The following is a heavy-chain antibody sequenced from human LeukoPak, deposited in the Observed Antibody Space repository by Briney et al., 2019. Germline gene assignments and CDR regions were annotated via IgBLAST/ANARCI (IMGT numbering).Heavy chain of an antibody. V-gene: IGHV4-39*01. Sequence: PSETLSLTCTVSGGSISRSRYYWGWIRQPPGKGLEWVGSIYYSGSTYYNPSLKSRVTISADTSKNQFSLKLSSVTAADTAVYYCARLTAHSRSWYDPFDNWGQGTLVTVSS. CDR2: IYYSGST. CDR1: GGSISRSRYY. D-gene: IGHD6-13*01. CDR3: ARLTAHSRSWYDPFDN. J-gene: IGHJ4*02.